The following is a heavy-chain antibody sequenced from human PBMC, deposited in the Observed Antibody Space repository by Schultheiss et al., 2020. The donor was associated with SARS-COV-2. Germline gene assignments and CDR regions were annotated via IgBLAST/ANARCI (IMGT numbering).Heavy chain of an antibody. Sequence: SETLSLTCAVSVYSLSSGYSWGWIRQPPGKGLECIGYIYYSGNTNYNPSLRSRVSISVDTSKNQFSLKLSSVTAADTAVYYCARESGYLDYWGQGTLVTVSS. CDR2: IYYSGNT. CDR1: VYSLSSGYS. CDR3: ARESGYLDY. V-gene: IGHV4-38-2*02. J-gene: IGHJ4*02. D-gene: IGHD3-22*01.